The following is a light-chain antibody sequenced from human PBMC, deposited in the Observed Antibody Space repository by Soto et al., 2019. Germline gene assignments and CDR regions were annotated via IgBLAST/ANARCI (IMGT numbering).Light chain of an antibody. Sequence: QSALNQPPSASGSPGQSVTISCTGTSSDVGGYNYVSWYQQHPGKAPKVIIYEVSKRPSGVPDRFSGSKSGSTASRTVSGLQAEDEADYYCSSYAVTNIFVFGTGTKVTVL. CDR2: EVS. V-gene: IGLV2-8*01. J-gene: IGLJ1*01. CDR3: SSYAVTNIFV. CDR1: SSDVGGYNY.